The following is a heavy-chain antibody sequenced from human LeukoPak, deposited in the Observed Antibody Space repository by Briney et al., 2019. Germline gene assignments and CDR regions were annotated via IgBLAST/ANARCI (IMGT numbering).Heavy chain of an antibody. CDR3: ARSFPRDYDILTGYYFDY. CDR2: IYTSGST. Sequence: SETLSLTCTFSGGSITSYYWSWLRQPAGKGLEWIGRIYTSGSTNYNPSLKSRVTISVDTSKNQFSLKLSSVTAADTAVYYCARSFPRDYDILTGYYFDYWGQGTLVTVSS. V-gene: IGHV4-4*07. CDR1: GGSITSYY. J-gene: IGHJ4*02. D-gene: IGHD3-9*01.